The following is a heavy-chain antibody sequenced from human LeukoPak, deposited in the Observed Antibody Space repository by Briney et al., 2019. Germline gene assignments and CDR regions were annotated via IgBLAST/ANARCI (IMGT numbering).Heavy chain of an antibody. Sequence: GASVKVSCKASGYTFTSYGISWVRQAPGQGLEWMGGIIPIFGTANYAQKFQGRVTITADESTSTAYMELSSLRSEDTAVYYCARDLLGYCSSTSCYTRYYFDYWGQGTLVTVSS. CDR3: ARDLLGYCSSTSCYTRYYFDY. D-gene: IGHD2-2*02. CDR1: GYTFTSYG. CDR2: IIPIFGTA. V-gene: IGHV1-69*13. J-gene: IGHJ4*02.